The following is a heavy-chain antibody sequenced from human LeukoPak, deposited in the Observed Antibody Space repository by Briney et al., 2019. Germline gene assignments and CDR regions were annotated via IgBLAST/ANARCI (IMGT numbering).Heavy chain of an antibody. CDR1: GLTFSNVW. J-gene: IGHJ1*01. V-gene: IGHV3-7*01. CDR2: IKTDGSEK. Sequence: GGSLRLSCVVSGLTFSNVWMSWVRQAPGKGLEWVANIKTDGSEKYYVDSVKGRFTISRDNAKNSLYLQMNSLRAEDTAVYYCATYSSLNAREFQYWGQGTLVTVSS. CDR3: ATYSSLNAREFQY. D-gene: IGHD3-22*01.